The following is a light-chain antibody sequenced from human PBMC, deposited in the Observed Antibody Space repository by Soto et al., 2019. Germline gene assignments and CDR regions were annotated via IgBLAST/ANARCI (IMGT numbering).Light chain of an antibody. J-gene: IGKJ3*01. CDR2: ATA. CDR1: QSLSSSY. V-gene: IGKV3-20*01. Sequence: EIVLTQSPGTLSLSPGDRATLSCRAGQSLSSSYLAWYQQKPGQAPRLLIYATAIRATGIPDRFSGSGSGTDFTLTISRLEPEDFAVYYCQQYDSSPPRFTFGPGTRVDLK. CDR3: QQYDSSPPRFT.